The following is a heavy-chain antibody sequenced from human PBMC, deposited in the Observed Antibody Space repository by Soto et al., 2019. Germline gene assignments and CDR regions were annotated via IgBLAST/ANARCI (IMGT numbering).Heavy chain of an antibody. Sequence: EVQLVESGGDLVQPGRSLRLSCTTSGFTFGDYAVSWLRQAPGKGLEWVSFIRSKVSGGTAEYAASVKGRFTISRDDSESIAYLQMNRLKIEDTADYYCTRDLLGVLAFDIWGQGTMVTVSS. D-gene: IGHD3-16*01. CDR3: TRDLLGVLAFDI. CDR1: GFTFGDYA. V-gene: IGHV3-49*03. J-gene: IGHJ3*02. CDR2: IRSKVSGGTA.